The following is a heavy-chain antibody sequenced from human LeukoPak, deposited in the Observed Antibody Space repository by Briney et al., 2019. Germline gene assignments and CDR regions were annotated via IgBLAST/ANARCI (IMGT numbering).Heavy chain of an antibody. CDR1: GFTFSSSG. CDR3: AKEELRSFDY. D-gene: IGHD1-7*01. CDR2: ISHDGSYT. Sequence: GGSLRLSCAASGFTFSSSGMHWVRQAPGKVLDWVALISHDGSYTLYADSVKGRFTISRDNSKNTLYLQLNSLRPEDTAMYYCAKEELRSFDYWGQGTLVTVSS. J-gene: IGHJ4*02. V-gene: IGHV3-30*18.